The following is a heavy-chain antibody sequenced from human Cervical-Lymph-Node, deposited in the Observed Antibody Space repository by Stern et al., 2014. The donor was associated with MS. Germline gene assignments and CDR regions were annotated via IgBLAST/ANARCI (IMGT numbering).Heavy chain of an antibody. D-gene: IGHD4-23*01. Sequence: VQLVESGGGLIQPGGSLRLSCAPSGFTVSSTYMSWVRQAPGRGLEWVSIIVSGGATAYEVSVKGRFTISRDNSRNTLYLQMNSLRAEDTAFYYCARVPPGYGSNSFFDYWGQGNLVTVSS. J-gene: IGHJ4*02. CDR2: IVSGGAT. CDR1: GFTVSSTY. V-gene: IGHV3-53*01. CDR3: ARVPPGYGSNSFFDY.